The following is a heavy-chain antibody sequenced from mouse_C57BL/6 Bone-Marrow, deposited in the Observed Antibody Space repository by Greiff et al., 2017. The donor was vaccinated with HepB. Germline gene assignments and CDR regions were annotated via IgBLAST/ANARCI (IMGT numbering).Heavy chain of an antibody. CDR3: ARERLAWFAY. CDR1: GYTFTSYW. V-gene: IGHV1-64*01. J-gene: IGHJ3*01. D-gene: IGHD3-2*02. CDR2: IHPNSGST. Sequence: VQLQQPGAELVKPGASVKLSCKASGYTFTSYWMHWVKQRPGQGLEWIGMIHPNSGSTNYNEKFKSKATMTVDKSTSTAYMQLSSLTSEDAAVYYCARERLAWFAYWGQGTLVTVSA.